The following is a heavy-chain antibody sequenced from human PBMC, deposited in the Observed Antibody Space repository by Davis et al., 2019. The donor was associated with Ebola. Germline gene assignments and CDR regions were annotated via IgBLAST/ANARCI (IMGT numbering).Heavy chain of an antibody. J-gene: IGHJ4*02. Sequence: ASVQVSCKASGYTFTSYGISWVRQAPGQGLEWLGRVILKSGDTNYAQKFQGRVTMTRDTSISTVYMELSSLRYDDTADYYCARGHNYAHEYWGQGTLVTVSS. CDR2: VILKSGDT. CDR3: ARGHNYAHEY. V-gene: IGHV1-2*06. D-gene: IGHD4-11*01. CDR1: GYTFTSYG.